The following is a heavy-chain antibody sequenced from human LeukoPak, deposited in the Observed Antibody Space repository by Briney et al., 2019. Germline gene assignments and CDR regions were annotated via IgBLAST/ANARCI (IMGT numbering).Heavy chain of an antibody. CDR2: IYPGDSDT. V-gene: IGHV5-51*01. CDR1: GYSFTSYW. Sequence: GESLKISCKGSGYSFTSYWIGWVRQMPGKGLEWMGIIYPGDSDTRYSPSFQGQVTISADKSISTAYLQRSSLKASDTAMYYCARQPHYYDSSGYYLFDYWGQGTLVTVSS. CDR3: ARQPHYYDSSGYYLFDY. J-gene: IGHJ4*02. D-gene: IGHD3-22*01.